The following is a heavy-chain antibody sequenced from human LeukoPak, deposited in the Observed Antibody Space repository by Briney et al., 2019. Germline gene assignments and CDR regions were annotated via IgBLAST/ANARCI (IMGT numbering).Heavy chain of an antibody. Sequence: GGSLRLSCAASGFSFSSYSMDWVRQAPGKGLECVSSISSSSTSTYYADSVKGRFTISRDNAKNSVYLQMSSLRAEDTAVYYCTRDPANMDVWGKGTTVTVSS. CDR2: ISSSSTST. V-gene: IGHV3-21*01. J-gene: IGHJ6*03. D-gene: IGHD2-2*01. CDR3: TRDPANMDV. CDR1: GFSFSSYS.